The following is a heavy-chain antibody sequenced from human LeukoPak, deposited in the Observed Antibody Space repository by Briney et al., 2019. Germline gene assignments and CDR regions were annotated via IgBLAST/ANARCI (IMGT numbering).Heavy chain of an antibody. V-gene: IGHV4-59*01. J-gene: IGHJ4*02. Sequence: SETLSLTCTVSGGSISSYYWSWIRQPPGKGLEWIGYIYYSGSTNYNPSLKSRVTISVDTSKNQFSLKLSSVTAADTAVYYCARVFGSGEEDYWGQGTLVTVSS. CDR1: GGSISSYY. CDR2: IYYSGST. CDR3: ARVFGSGEEDY. D-gene: IGHD3-10*01.